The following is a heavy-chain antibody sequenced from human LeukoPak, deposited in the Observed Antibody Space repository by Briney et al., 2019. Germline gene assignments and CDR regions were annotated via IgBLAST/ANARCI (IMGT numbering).Heavy chain of an antibody. D-gene: IGHD3-10*01. Sequence: GGSLRLSCAASGFTFSTYAMSCVRHTPEKGLEWVSAISGSGGSTYYADSVKGRFTISRDNSKNTLYLQMNSLRAEDTAVYYCAKDRGFGEYFPFFYWGQGTLVTVS. V-gene: IGHV3-23*01. CDR1: GFTFSTYA. CDR2: ISGSGGST. J-gene: IGHJ4*02. CDR3: AKDRGFGEYFPFFY.